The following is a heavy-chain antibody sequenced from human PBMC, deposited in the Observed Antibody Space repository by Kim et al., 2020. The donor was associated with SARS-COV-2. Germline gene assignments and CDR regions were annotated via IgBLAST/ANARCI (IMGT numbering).Heavy chain of an antibody. Sequence: GGSLRLSCAASGFTFSDYAMSWVRQAPGKGLEWVSTISASGGSTYYADSVKGRFTISRDKSKNTLYVQMNGLRAEDTAVYYCAFLTAVVEAAGTGYWGQGNMVTVS. D-gene: IGHD6-13*01. V-gene: IGHV3-23*01. CDR3: AFLTAVVEAAGTGY. J-gene: IGHJ4*02. CDR2: ISASGGST. CDR1: GFTFSDYA.